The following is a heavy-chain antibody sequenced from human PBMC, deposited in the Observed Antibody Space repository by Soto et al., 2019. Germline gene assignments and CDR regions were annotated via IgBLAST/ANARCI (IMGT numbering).Heavy chain of an antibody. CDR2: IWYDGSNK. CDR3: ARGFLITIFGEEYGMDV. Sequence: QVQLVESGGGVVQPGRSLRLSCAASGFTFSSYGMHWVRQAPGKGLEWVAVIWYDGSNKYYADSVKGRFTISRDNSKNTLYLQMNSLRAEDTAVYYCARGFLITIFGEEYGMDVWGQGTTVTVSS. V-gene: IGHV3-33*01. J-gene: IGHJ6*02. D-gene: IGHD3-3*01. CDR1: GFTFSSYG.